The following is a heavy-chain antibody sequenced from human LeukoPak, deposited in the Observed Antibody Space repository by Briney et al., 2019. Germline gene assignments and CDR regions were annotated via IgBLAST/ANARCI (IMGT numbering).Heavy chain of an antibody. Sequence: GRSLRLSCAASGFTFSSYSMNWVRQAPGKGLEWISSISSSSSYIYYADSVKGRFTISRDNAKNSLYLQMNSLRAEDTAVYYCAREEVEGFGESTYYFDYWGQGTLVTVSS. CDR3: AREEVEGFGESTYYFDY. V-gene: IGHV3-21*01. D-gene: IGHD3-10*01. J-gene: IGHJ4*02. CDR1: GFTFSSYS. CDR2: ISSSSSYI.